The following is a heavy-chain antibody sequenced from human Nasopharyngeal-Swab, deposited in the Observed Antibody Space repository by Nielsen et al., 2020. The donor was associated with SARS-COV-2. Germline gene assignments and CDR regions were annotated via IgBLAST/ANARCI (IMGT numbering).Heavy chain of an antibody. J-gene: IGHJ3*02. CDR2: IYYSGST. CDR1: GGSISNSSYY. Sequence: SETLSLTCTVSGGSISNSSYYWSWIRQPPGKGLEWIRGIYYSGSTYYNPSLKSRVTISVDTSKNQFSLKLSSVTAENTAVYYCARHTSPWLSRYVPFDIWGQGTMVTVSS. CDR3: ARHTSPWLSRYVPFDI. D-gene: IGHD3-10*01. V-gene: IGHV4-39*01.